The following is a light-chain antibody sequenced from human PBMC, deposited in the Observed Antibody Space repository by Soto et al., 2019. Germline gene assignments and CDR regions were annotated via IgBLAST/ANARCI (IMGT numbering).Light chain of an antibody. CDR2: TNN. J-gene: IGLJ3*02. Sequence: QSVLTQPPSVSGAPGQRVTISCTGSNSNIGAGYDVHWYLQLPGTAPKLLVYTNNNRPSGVPDRFSGSKSGTSASLAITGLQAEDEADYYCQSYNSWPRTWTFGQGTK. CDR3: QSYNSWPRTWT. CDR1: NSNIGAGYD. V-gene: IGLV1-40*01.